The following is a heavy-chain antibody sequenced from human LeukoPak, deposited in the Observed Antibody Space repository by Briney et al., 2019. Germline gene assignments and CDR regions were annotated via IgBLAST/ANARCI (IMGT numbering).Heavy chain of an antibody. J-gene: IGHJ4*02. CDR3: ARDRLTSGSYFFDY. CDR1: ASTFSDYS. V-gene: IGHV3-48*01. CDR2: ISGRSSTI. Sequence: GGSLRLSCAASASTFSDYSMNWVRQAPGKGLEWISYISGRSSTIYYADSVRGRFTISRDNAKNSMYLQMNSLRAEDTAVYYCARDRLTSGSYFFDYWGQGTLVTVSS. D-gene: IGHD1-26*01.